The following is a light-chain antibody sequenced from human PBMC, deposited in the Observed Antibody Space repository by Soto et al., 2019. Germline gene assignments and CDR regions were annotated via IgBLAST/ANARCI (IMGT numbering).Light chain of an antibody. CDR3: QVVDSSSAYVV. Sequence: SYELTQPPSVSVAPGKTARITCGGNNIGSKSVHWYQQKPGQAPVLVIYYDSDRPSGIPERFSGSNSGNTANLTISRVEGGEEADYYCQVVDSSSAYVVFGGGTKLTVL. CDR2: YDS. J-gene: IGLJ2*01. CDR1: NIGSKS. V-gene: IGLV3-21*04.